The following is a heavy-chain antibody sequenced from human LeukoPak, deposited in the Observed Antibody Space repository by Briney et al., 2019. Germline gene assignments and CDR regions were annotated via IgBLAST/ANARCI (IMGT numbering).Heavy chain of an antibody. CDR2: INPNDGGT. V-gene: IGHV1-2*02. Sequence: ASVRVSCKTSGYRFTAHFMYWVRQAPGQGLEWMGWINPNDGGTNYAQKFQGRVTLTRDTTFTTTCMDVTRLTSDDTAVYYCARGGVPGQQLDYWGPGTLVTVSS. J-gene: IGHJ4*02. D-gene: IGHD6-13*01. CDR1: GYRFTAHF. CDR3: ARGGVPGQQLDY.